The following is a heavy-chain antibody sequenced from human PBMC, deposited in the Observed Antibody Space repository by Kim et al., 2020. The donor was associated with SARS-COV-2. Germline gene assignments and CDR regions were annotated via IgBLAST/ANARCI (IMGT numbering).Heavy chain of an antibody. Sequence: GESLKISCKASGYDFNNYWIGWVRQMPGKGPEWMGMVYPLDSDTRYNPSFRDHVTISADRSVETAYLQWTSLKASDTATFYCVLLRFGEFFWGQGSLVSVYS. CDR2: VYPLDSDT. CDR3: VLLRFGEFF. D-gene: IGHD3-10*01. V-gene: IGHV5-51*01. CDR1: GYDFNNYW. J-gene: IGHJ4*02.